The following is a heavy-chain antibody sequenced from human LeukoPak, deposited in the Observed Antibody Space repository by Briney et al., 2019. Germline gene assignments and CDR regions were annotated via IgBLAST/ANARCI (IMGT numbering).Heavy chain of an antibody. CDR1: GDSISSSDCY. V-gene: IGHV4-39*01. CDR3: ARWLVPAANGDIWFDP. J-gene: IGHJ5*02. Sequence: PSETLSLTCTVSGDSISSSDCYWGWIRQTPGKGLEWIGSIYYSGITTYNPSLQSRLTISIDTSHNQFSLKLNFVTAADTAVYYCARWLVPAANGDIWFDPWGQGTLVTVSS. D-gene: IGHD2-2*01. CDR2: IYYSGIT.